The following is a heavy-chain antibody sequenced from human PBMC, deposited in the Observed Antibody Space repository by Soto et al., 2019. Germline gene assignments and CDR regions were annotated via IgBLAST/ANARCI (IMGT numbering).Heavy chain of an antibody. CDR2: MNPNSGKT. V-gene: IGHV1-8*01. Sequence: ASVKVSCKASGYTFTSYDINWVRQATGQGLEWMGWMNPNSGKTGYAQKFQGRVTMTRNTSISTAYMELSSLRSEDTAVYYCARGLRFLEWLDGTYYYMDVWGKGTTVTVSS. J-gene: IGHJ6*03. D-gene: IGHD3-3*01. CDR1: GYTFTSYD. CDR3: ARGLRFLEWLDGTYYYMDV.